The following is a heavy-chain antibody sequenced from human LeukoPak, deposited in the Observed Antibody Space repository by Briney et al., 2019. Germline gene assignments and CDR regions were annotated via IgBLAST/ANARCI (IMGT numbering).Heavy chain of an antibody. CDR3: ARLGGDGYNYAY. CDR2: IYYSGST. CDR1: GGSISSHY. D-gene: IGHD5-24*01. Sequence: PSETLSLTCTVSGGSISSHYWSWIRQPPGKGVEWIGYIYYSGSTNYNPSLKSRVTISVDTSKNQFSLKLSSVTAADTAVYYCARLGGDGYNYAYWGQGTLVTVSS. V-gene: IGHV4-59*08. J-gene: IGHJ4*02.